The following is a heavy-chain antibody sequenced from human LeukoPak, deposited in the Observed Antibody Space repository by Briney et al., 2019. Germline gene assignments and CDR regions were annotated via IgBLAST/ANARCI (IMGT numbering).Heavy chain of an antibody. CDR3: AIFAGAVPGNLLF. J-gene: IGHJ6*04. D-gene: IGHD2-8*02. CDR1: EFTSSAFW. V-gene: IGHV3-7*01. CDR2: INKDGTEK. Sequence: PGGSLRLSCAASEFTSSAFWMTWVRRPPGKGLEWVANINKDGTEKEYVDSVKGRFSIFRDNAKNSVFLQMNSLRAEDTAVYYCAIFAGAVPGNLLFWGKGTTVIVSA.